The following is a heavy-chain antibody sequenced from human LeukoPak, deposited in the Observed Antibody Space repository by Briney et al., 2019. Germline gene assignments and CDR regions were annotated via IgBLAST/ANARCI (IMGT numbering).Heavy chain of an antibody. CDR2: ISSSGSTI. D-gene: IGHD1-26*01. Sequence: GGSLRLSCAASGFTFSDYYMSWIRQAPGKGLEWVSYISSSGSTIYYADSVKGRFTISRDNAKNTLYLQMNSLRAEDTAVYYCASDSGSYPVGLDYWGQGTLVTVSS. V-gene: IGHV3-11*04. J-gene: IGHJ4*02. CDR3: ASDSGSYPVGLDY. CDR1: GFTFSDYY.